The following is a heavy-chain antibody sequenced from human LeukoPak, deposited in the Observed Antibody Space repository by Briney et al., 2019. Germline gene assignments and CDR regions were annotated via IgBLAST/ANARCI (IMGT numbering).Heavy chain of an antibody. CDR1: GFTFTNYF. CDR3: GRGAALNWNSGGIDY. CDR2: IRQDGSDK. V-gene: IGHV3-7*01. D-gene: IGHD1-1*01. Sequence: GGSLRFSCAASGFTFTNYFMTWVRQAPGTGLEWVALIRQDGSDKYYVDSVKGRFTISRDNANNLLFLQMNSLSVDDTAVYYCGRGAALNWNSGGIDYWGQGTLVTVSS. J-gene: IGHJ4*02.